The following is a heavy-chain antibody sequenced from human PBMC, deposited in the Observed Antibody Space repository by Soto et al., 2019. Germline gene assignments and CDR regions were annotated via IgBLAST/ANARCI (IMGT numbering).Heavy chain of an antibody. CDR1: GFTFSSYA. CDR3: AKVSCGGDCYKGHQN. J-gene: IGHJ4*02. V-gene: IGHV3-23*01. Sequence: GSLRLSCAASGFTFSSYAMSWVRQAPGRGLEWVSAISGSGGSTYYADSVKGRFTISRDNSKNTLYLQMNSLRAEDTAVYYCAKVSCGGDCYKGHQNWGQGTLVTVSS. CDR2: ISGSGGST. D-gene: IGHD2-21*02.